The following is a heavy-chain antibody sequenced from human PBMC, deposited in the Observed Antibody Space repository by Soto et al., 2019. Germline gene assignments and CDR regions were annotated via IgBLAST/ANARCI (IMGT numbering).Heavy chain of an antibody. D-gene: IGHD3-22*01. CDR1: GYTFTSYA. V-gene: IGHV1-3*01. CDR2: INAGNSDT. J-gene: IGHJ4*02. Sequence: ASVNVSCKASGYTFTSYAMHWVRQAPGQRLEWMGWINAGNSDTTYSQKFQGRVTITSDTSASTAYMDLTSLRSEDTAVYYCARDFSTVVVAPGYWGQGTLVTVSS. CDR3: ARDFSTVVVAPGY.